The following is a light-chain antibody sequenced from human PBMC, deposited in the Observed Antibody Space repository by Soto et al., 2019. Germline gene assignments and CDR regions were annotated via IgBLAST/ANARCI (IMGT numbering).Light chain of an antibody. CDR2: RAS. V-gene: IGKV1-5*03. Sequence: DIQMTQSPSTLSASVGDRVTITCRASQSIGSWLDWYQQKPGKAPKLLIYRASSLESEVPSRFSGSESGTEFTLIINSLQPDDFATYYCQQYNVYPWTFGQGTKVEIK. J-gene: IGKJ1*01. CDR3: QQYNVYPWT. CDR1: QSIGSW.